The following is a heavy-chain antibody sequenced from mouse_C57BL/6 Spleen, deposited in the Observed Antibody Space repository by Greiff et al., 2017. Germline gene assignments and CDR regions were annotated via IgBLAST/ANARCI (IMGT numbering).Heavy chain of an antibody. CDR1: GYTFTNYW. CDR2: IYPGGGYT. J-gene: IGHJ4*01. D-gene: IGHD1-1*01. CDR3: ARAEDYYGSSYGCAMDY. Sequence: VQLQQSGAELVRPGTSVKMSCKASGYTFTNYWIGWAKQRPGHGLEWIGDIYPGGGYTNYSEKFKGKATLTADKSSSTAYMQFSSLTSEDSAIYYCARAEDYYGSSYGCAMDYWGQGTSVTVSS. V-gene: IGHV1-63*01.